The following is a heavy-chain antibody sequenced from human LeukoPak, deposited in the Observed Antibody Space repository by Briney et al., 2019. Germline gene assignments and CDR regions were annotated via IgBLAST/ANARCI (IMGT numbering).Heavy chain of an antibody. J-gene: IGHJ4*02. CDR3: ARENSSGWYYFDY. V-gene: IGHV3-7*01. Sequence: PGGSLRLSCAASGFTFSNAWMSWVRQAPGKGLEWVANIKQDGSEKYYVDSVKGRFTISRDNAKNSLYLQMNSLRAEDTAVYYCARENSSGWYYFDYWGQGTLVTVSS. D-gene: IGHD6-19*01. CDR1: GFTFSNAW. CDR2: IKQDGSEK.